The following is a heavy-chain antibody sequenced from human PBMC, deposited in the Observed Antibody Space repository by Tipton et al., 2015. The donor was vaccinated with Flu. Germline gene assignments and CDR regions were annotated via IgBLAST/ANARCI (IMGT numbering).Heavy chain of an antibody. D-gene: IGHD2-15*01. CDR1: GYPFTDYY. V-gene: IGHV1-2*02. CDR2: INPNSGGL. CDR3: VRGGRRDSLRPLREVDY. J-gene: IGHJ4*02. Sequence: QSGAEVKKPGASVKVSCKASGYPFTDYYLHWVRQAPGQGPEYMEWINPNSGGLNYAQSFQGRVTMTRDTAITTAYMELLTLRSDDTALYYCVRGGRRDSLRPLREVDYWGQGTLVTVSS.